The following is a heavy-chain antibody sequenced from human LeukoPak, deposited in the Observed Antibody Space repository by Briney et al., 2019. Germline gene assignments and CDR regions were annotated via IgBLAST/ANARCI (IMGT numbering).Heavy chain of an antibody. J-gene: IGHJ5*02. CDR1: GFIFSNYA. V-gene: IGHV3-23*01. CDR3: AKWGDYDILTGYYDSDH. CDR2: IGGRDGGT. D-gene: IGHD3-9*01. Sequence: GSLRLSCAASGFIFSNYAMSWVRQAPGKGLEWVSAIGGRDGGTYYADSVKGRFTVSRDDPKNTLYLQMNTLRVEDTAVYYCAKWGDYDILTGYYDSDHWGHETLVTVSS.